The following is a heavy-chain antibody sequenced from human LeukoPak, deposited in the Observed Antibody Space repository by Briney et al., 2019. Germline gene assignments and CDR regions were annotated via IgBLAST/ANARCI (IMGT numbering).Heavy chain of an antibody. V-gene: IGHV3-23*01. CDR2: ITGSGSGA. D-gene: IGHD2-21*01. Sequence: GGSLRLSCAASGFTFSSFAINWVRQAPGKGLEWVSVITGSGSGADYADSVKGRFTISRDNSKNTLYLQMNSLRAEDTAVYYCAKDFRIGYSAHFDYWGQGALVTVSS. CDR3: AKDFRIGYSAHFDY. J-gene: IGHJ4*02. CDR1: GFTFSSFA.